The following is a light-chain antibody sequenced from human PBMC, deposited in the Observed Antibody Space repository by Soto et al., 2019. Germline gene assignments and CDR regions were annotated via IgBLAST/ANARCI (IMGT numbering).Light chain of an antibody. J-gene: IGLJ2*01. CDR3: CSYAGTGTSLV. CDR1: SSDVGSYNL. Sequence: QSVLTQPASVSGSPGQSITISCTGTSSDVGSYNLVSWYQQLPGKVPKLIIFEDTKRPSGVSNRFSGSKSGNTASLTISGLQAEDEADYHCCSYAGTGTSLVFGGGTQLTVL. CDR2: EDT. V-gene: IGLV2-23*01.